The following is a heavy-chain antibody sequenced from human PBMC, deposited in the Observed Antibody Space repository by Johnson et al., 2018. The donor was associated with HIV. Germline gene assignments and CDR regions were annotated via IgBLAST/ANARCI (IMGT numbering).Heavy chain of an antibody. V-gene: IGHV3-23*04. D-gene: IGHD1-7*01. CDR1: GFTFSTYA. CDR2: ISGSGGNT. CDR3: ATLIRNYKDTLADDAFHI. Sequence: VQLVESGGGLVQPGGSLGLSCAASGFTFSTYAMTWVRQAPGKGLECVSVISGSGGNTYYADSVKGRFTISRDNSKNTLYLQINSLRAEDSARYYGATLIRNYKDTLADDAFHIWGQGTVLTVSS. J-gene: IGHJ3*02.